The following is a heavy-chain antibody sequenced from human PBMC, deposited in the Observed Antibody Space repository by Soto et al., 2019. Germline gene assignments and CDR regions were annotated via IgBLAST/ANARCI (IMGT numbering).Heavy chain of an antibody. CDR3: ASSFPVGAPYYFHY. V-gene: IGHV3-30*03. Sequence: QVQLVESGGSVVQPGRSLRLSCAASGFTFTTYGMHWVRQSPGRGLEWVALILYDGSKTYYADSVKGRFTIFRDNSKITLYLQMSKLRVEDTAMYYCASSFPVGAPYYFHYWGQGTLVTVAS. CDR2: ILYDGSKT. J-gene: IGHJ4*02. D-gene: IGHD1-26*01. CDR1: GFTFTTYG.